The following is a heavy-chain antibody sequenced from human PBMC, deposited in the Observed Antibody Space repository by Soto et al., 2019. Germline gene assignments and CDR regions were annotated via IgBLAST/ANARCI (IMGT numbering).Heavy chain of an antibody. Sequence: QVQLVQSGAEVKKPGASVKVSCKASGYTFTSYDINWVRQATGQGLEWMGWMNTNRGNTGYAQKYQGRVTKTRNTTISTAYKELSSLRSEDTAVYYCARTLYGDNVDYWGQGTLVTVSS. CDR2: MNTNRGNT. CDR3: ARTLYGDNVDY. J-gene: IGHJ4*02. V-gene: IGHV1-8*01. D-gene: IGHD4-17*01. CDR1: GYTFTSYD.